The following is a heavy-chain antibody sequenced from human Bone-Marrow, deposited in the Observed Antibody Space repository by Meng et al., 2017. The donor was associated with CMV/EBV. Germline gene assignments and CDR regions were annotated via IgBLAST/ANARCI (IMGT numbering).Heavy chain of an antibody. CDR3: ARDRVMIVQKFSFDY. D-gene: IGHD3-22*01. J-gene: IGHJ4*02. V-gene: IGHV1-46*01. CDR1: GYTFTSYY. Sequence: ASVKVSCKASGYTFTSYYMHWVRQAPGQGLEWMGIINPSGGSTSYAQKFRGRVTMTRDTSTSTVYMELSSLRSEDTAVYYCARDRVMIVQKFSFDYWGQGTLVTVSS. CDR2: INPSGGST.